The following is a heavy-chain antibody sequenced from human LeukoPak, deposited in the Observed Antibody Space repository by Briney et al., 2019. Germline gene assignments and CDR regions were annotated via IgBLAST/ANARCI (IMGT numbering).Heavy chain of an antibody. CDR1: GGSISSYY. D-gene: IGHD3-10*01. Sequence: SETLSLTCTVSGGSISSYYWSWIRQPPGKGLEWIGYIYYSGSTNYNPSLKSRVTISVDTSKNQFSLKLSSVTAADTAVYYCARYPPYYYGSGSYDYWYFDLWGRGTLVTVSS. J-gene: IGHJ2*01. CDR3: ARYPPYYYGSGSYDYWYFDL. V-gene: IGHV4-59*01. CDR2: IYYSGST.